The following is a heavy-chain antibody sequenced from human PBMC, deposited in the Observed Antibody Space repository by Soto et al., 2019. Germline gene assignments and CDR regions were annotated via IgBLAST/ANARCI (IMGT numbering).Heavy chain of an antibody. D-gene: IGHD6-13*01. CDR2: INAGNGNT. CDR3: ARDGSIAAAANGIRWLDT. Sequence: SVKVSCKASGYTFTIYAMHWRRQAPGHRLQWMEWINAGNGNTKYSLKFEGRVTITRDTSASTAYMELSSLRSEDTAVYYCARDGSIAAAANGIRWLDTWGQGTLVTVSS. J-gene: IGHJ5*02. V-gene: IGHV1-3*01. CDR1: GYTFTIYA.